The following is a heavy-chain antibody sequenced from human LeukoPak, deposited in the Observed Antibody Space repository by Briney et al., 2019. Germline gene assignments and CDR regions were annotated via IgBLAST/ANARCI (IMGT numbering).Heavy chain of an antibody. D-gene: IGHD3-10*01. V-gene: IGHV4-34*01. CDR1: IDSFSNYH. CDR3: ARDTHDSGSYWAPGNWFNP. CDR2: VNESGGT. Sequence: SETLSFTCAVYIDSFSNYHWNWIRQTPAKGMEWIGEVNESGGTNISPSLRSRVILSVDTSKNQFSLKLSSVTAADTAVYYCARDTHDSGSYWAPGNWFNPWGQGTLVTVSS. J-gene: IGHJ5*02.